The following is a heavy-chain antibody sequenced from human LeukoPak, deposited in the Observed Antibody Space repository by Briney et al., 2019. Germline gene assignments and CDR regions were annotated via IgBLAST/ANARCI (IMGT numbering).Heavy chain of an antibody. J-gene: IGHJ6*02. Sequence: SVKVSCKASGGTLNNFAITWVRQAPGQGLEWVGGILPIFGTANYAQKFQGRVTITADKSTSTAYMELSSLRSEDTAVYYCARDGLYYYGSGSPQYYYYGMDVWGQGTTVTVSS. CDR2: ILPIFGTA. CDR3: ARDGLYYYGSGSPQYYYYGMDV. CDR1: GGTLNNFA. D-gene: IGHD3-10*01. V-gene: IGHV1-69*06.